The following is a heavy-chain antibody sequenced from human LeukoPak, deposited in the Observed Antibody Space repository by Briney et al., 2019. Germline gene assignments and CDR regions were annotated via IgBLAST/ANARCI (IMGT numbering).Heavy chain of an antibody. Sequence: GASVKVSCKASGGTFSSYAISWVRQAPGQGLEWMGRIIPILGIANYAQKFQGRVTITADKSTSTAYMELSSLRSEDTAVYYCARASSSSGYYYNFDYWGKGTTVTVSS. J-gene: IGHJ6*03. CDR2: IIPILGIA. CDR3: ARASSSSGYYYNFDY. V-gene: IGHV1-69*04. CDR1: GGTFSSYA. D-gene: IGHD3-22*01.